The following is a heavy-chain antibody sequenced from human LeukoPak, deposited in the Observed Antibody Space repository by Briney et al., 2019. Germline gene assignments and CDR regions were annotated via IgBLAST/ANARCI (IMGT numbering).Heavy chain of an antibody. CDR1: GYTLTELS. CDR2: FDPEDGET. D-gene: IGHD6-19*01. V-gene: IGHV1-24*01. J-gene: IGHJ4*02. Sequence: ASVKVSCKVSGYTLTELSMHWVRQAPGKGLEWMGGFDPEDGETIYAQKFQGRVTMTEDTSTDTAYMELSSLRSEDTAAYYCATVIGGGWYRYYFDYWGQGTLVTVSS. CDR3: ATVIGGGWYRYYFDY.